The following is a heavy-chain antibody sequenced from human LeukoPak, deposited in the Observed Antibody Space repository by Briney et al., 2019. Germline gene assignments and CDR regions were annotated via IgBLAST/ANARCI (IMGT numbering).Heavy chain of an antibody. CDR2: INPNSGGT. CDR3: ARDAATTVTTD. Sequence: ASVRVSCKPSGYTFTGFYLHWVRQAPGQGVEWMGWINPNSGGTNYAQKFQGRVTMTRDTSISTAYMELRRLRSDDTAVYFCARDAATTVTTDWGQGTLVTVSS. CDR1: GYTFTGFY. V-gene: IGHV1-2*02. D-gene: IGHD4-11*01. J-gene: IGHJ4*02.